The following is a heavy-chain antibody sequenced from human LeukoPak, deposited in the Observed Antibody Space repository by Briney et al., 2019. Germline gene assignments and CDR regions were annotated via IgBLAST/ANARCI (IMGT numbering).Heavy chain of an antibody. CDR1: GGTFSSYA. D-gene: IGHD2-15*01. CDR2: IIPIFGTA. J-gene: IGHJ5*02. Sequence: SVKVSCKASGGTFSSYAISWVRQAPGQGLEWMGGIIPIFGTANYAHKFQGRVTITTDESTSTAYMELSSLRSEDTAVYYCASGCSGGSCYGVDWFDPWGQGTLVTVSS. V-gene: IGHV1-69*05. CDR3: ASGCSGGSCYGVDWFDP.